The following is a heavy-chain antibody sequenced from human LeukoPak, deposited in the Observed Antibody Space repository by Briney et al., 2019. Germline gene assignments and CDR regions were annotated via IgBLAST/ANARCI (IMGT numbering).Heavy chain of an antibody. CDR1: GFTFSSYG. CDR3: AKAGGAAGTRDAFDI. D-gene: IGHD6-13*01. Sequence: GRSLRLSCAASGFTFSSYGMHWVRQAPGKGLEWVAVISYDGSNKYYADSVKGRFTISRDNSKNTLYLQMNSLRAEDTAVYYCAKAGGAAGTRDAFDIWGQGTMVTVSS. CDR2: ISYDGSNK. V-gene: IGHV3-30*18. J-gene: IGHJ3*02.